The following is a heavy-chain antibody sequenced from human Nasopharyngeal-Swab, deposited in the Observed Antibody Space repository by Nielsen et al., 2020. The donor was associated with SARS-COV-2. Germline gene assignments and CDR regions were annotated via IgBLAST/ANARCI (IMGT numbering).Heavy chain of an antibody. CDR2: IIPILGIA. V-gene: IGHV1-69*04. CDR3: ARAGAAAPGVYYGMDV. CDR1: GGTFSSYA. D-gene: IGHD6-13*01. J-gene: IGHJ6*02. Sequence: SVKVSCKASGGTFSSYAISWVRQAPGQGLEWMGRIIPILGIANYAQKFQGRVTITADKSTSTAYMELSSLRSEDTAVYYCARAGAAAPGVYYGMDVWGQGTTVTVSS.